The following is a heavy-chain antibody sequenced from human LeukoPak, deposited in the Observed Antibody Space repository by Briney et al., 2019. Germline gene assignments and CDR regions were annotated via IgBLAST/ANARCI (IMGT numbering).Heavy chain of an antibody. CDR3: AKDPSVYYGDYIIR. Sequence: PGGSLRLSCAASGFTFSSYAMHWVRQAPGKGLEWVAVISYDGSNKYYADSVKGRFTISRDNSKNTLYLQMSSLRVEDTAVYYCAKDPSVYYGDYIIRWGQGTLVLVSS. J-gene: IGHJ4*02. D-gene: IGHD4-17*01. V-gene: IGHV3-30*04. CDR1: GFTFSSYA. CDR2: ISYDGSNK.